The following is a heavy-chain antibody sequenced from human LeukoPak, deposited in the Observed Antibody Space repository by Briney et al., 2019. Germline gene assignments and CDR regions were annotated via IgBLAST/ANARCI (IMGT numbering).Heavy chain of an antibody. V-gene: IGHV3-74*01. CDR1: GFTFSNYW. D-gene: IGHD2-2*01. J-gene: IGHJ4*02. CDR3: VRSCSSAGCYELFDY. Sequence: PGGSLRLSCAASGFTFSNYWMHWVRQAPGKGLVWVSRINGDGSSTTYADSVKGRFTISRDNAKNTLYLQMNSLRAEDTAFYYCVRSCSSAGCYELFDYWGQGALVTVSS. CDR2: INGDGSST.